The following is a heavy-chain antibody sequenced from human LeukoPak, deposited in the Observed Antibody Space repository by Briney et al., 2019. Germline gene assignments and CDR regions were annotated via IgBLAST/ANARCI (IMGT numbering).Heavy chain of an antibody. V-gene: IGHV3-43*01. CDR1: GFTFEDYA. D-gene: IGHD4-23*01. CDR3: AKDGGNPSYYYYYMDV. Sequence: GGSLRLSCAASGFTFEDYAMHWVRQAPGKGLEWVSLITLDGGRTYYADSVRGRFTISRDNSKNSLYSQMNSLRSDDTALYYCAKDGGNPSYYYYYMDVWGKGTTVTASS. CDR2: ITLDGGRT. J-gene: IGHJ6*03.